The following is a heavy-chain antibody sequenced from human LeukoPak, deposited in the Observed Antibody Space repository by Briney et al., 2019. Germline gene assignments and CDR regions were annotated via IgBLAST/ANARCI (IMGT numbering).Heavy chain of an antibody. CDR3: AREAGIIRPLDF. CDR2: ISTTGSP. V-gene: IGHV4-4*07. D-gene: IGHD3-16*02. CDR1: GDSLKNFD. Sequence: ASETLSLTCSISGDSLKNFDWTWIRQPAGKGLEWLGRISTTGSPNYNAYLKSRLTLAIDTSRSQFSLKLSSVTAADTAVYYCAREAGIIRPLDFWGQGLLVTVSS. J-gene: IGHJ4*02.